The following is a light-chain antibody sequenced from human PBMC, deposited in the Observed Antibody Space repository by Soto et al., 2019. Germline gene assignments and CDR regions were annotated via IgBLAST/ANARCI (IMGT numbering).Light chain of an antibody. V-gene: IGKV3-11*01. CDR3: QQRSNWPRT. Sequence: EIVLTQSPGTLSLSPGDRATLSCRASQSITSNYLAWYQQKPGQAPSLLIYDASNRATGIQARFSGSGSGTDFTLTISSLEPEDFALYYCQQRSNWPRTVGQGTKVDIK. CDR2: DAS. J-gene: IGKJ1*01. CDR1: QSITSNY.